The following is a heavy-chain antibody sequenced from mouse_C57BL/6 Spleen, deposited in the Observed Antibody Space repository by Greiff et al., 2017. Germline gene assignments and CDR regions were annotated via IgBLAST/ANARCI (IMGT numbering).Heavy chain of an antibody. V-gene: IGHV5-4*01. CDR1: GFTFSSYA. J-gene: IGHJ1*03. D-gene: IGHD2-10*02. CDR2: ISDGGSYT. Sequence: EVQGVESGGGLVKPGGSLKLSCAASGFTFSSYAMSWVRQTPEKRLEWVATISDGGSYTYYPDNVKGRFTISRDNAKNNLYLQMSHLKSEDTAMYYCARAVSAHWYFDVWGTGTTVTVSS. CDR3: ARAVSAHWYFDV.